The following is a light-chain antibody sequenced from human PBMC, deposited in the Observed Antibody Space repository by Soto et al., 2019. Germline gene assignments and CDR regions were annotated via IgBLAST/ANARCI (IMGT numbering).Light chain of an antibody. CDR1: NSDVGGYNF. CDR3: SSYTSSSPLV. J-gene: IGLJ1*01. Sequence: QSALTQPAFVSGSPGQSITISCTGTNSDVGGYNFVSWYQQHPGKVPKLMIYDVTNRPSGVSNRFSGSKSGNTASLTISGLQAEDEDDYYCSSYTSSSPLVFGTGTKLTVL. CDR2: DVT. V-gene: IGLV2-14*01.